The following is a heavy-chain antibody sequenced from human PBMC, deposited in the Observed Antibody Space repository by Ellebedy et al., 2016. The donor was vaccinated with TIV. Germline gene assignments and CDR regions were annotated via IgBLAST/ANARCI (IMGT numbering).Heavy chain of an antibody. CDR3: ARGGYGSGYNEGC. CDR1: GFTFSSYG. J-gene: IGHJ4*02. Sequence: GESLKISCVASGFTFSSYGMNWVRQAPGKGLEWVSYIGDSGSSIYYADSVKGRFAISRDNARNSMYLQMNSLRAEDTAVYYCARGGYGSGYNEGCWGQGTLVTVSS. V-gene: IGHV3-48*01. D-gene: IGHD5-18*01. CDR2: IGDSGSSI.